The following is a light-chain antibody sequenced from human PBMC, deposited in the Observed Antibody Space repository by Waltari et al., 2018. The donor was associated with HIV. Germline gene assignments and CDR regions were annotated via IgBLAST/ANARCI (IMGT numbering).Light chain of an antibody. CDR3: AAWDDSLSGHWV. V-gene: IGLV1-47*01. Sequence: QSVLPQAPSASGTPGQRVAISCPGSSSNIGSTYVFWYQQLPGTTPKVLIYRNNRRPSGVPERFSGSKSGTSASLAISGLRSEDEAEYYCAAWDDSLSGHWVFGTGTKVTVL. CDR1: SSNIGSTY. J-gene: IGLJ1*01. CDR2: RNN.